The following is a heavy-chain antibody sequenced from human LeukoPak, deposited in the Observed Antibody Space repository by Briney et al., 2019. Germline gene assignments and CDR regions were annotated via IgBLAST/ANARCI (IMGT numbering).Heavy chain of an antibody. J-gene: IGHJ4*02. CDR1: GFTASSNS. CDR2: IYSGGGT. V-gene: IGHV3-53*01. D-gene: IGHD4-11*01. Sequence: GGSLRLSCAASGFTASSNSMTWVRQAPGKGLEWVSVIYSGGGTYYADSVKGRFTISIDNSKNTLYLQMNSLRAEDTAVYYCARDSRLTTVDYWGQGTLVTVSS. CDR3: ARDSRLTTVDY.